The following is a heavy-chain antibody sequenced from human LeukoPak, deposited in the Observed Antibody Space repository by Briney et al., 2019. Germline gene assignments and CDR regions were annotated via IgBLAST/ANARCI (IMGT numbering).Heavy chain of an antibody. CDR2: INPNSGGT. V-gene: IGHV1-2*02. CDR3: ARAPPGSYYKPYYYYYYMDV. CDR1: GYTFTGYY. D-gene: IGHD3-10*01. J-gene: IGHJ6*03. Sequence: GASAKVSCKASGYTFTGYYMHWVRQAPGQGLEWMGWINPNSGGTNYAQKFQGRVTMTRDTSISTAYMELSRLRSDDTAVYYCARAPPGSYYKPYYYYYYMDVWGKGTTVTISS.